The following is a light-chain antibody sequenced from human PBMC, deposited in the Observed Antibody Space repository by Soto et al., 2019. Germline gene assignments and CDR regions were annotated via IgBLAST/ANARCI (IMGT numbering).Light chain of an antibody. Sequence: QSALTQPACVSGSPGQSITISCTGTSSDVGSYNLVSWYQQHPGKAPKLMIYEGSKRPSGVSNRFSGSKSGNTASLTISGLQSEDEADYYCCSYAGSIPFYVFGTGTKLTVL. V-gene: IGLV2-23*01. CDR2: EGS. CDR1: SSDVGSYNL. J-gene: IGLJ1*01. CDR3: CSYAGSIPFYV.